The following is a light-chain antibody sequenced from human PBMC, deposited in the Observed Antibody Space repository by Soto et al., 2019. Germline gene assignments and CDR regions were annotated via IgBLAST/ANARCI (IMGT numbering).Light chain of an antibody. CDR3: SSYTGSSTLYV. Sequence: SALTQPASVSGSPGQSITISCTGTGTDVGGYIYVSWYQQHPGKAPKLMIYDVSNRPSGVSNRFSGSKSGNTASLTISGLQAEDEADYYCSSYTGSSTLYVFGTGTKVTVL. J-gene: IGLJ1*01. CDR1: GTDVGGYIY. V-gene: IGLV2-14*01. CDR2: DVS.